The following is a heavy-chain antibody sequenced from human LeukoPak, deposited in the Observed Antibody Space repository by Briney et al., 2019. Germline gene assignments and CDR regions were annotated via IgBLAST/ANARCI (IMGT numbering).Heavy chain of an antibody. CDR2: INPSGGST. J-gene: IGHJ3*02. CDR3: ARDRFGGTMVRGVIRLNAFDI. CDR1: GYTFTSYY. V-gene: IGHV1-46*01. D-gene: IGHD3-10*01. Sequence: VASVKVSCKASGYTFTSYYMHWVRQAPGQGLEWMGIINPSGGSTSYAQKFQGRVTMTRATSTSTVYMELSSLRSEDTAVYYCARDRFGGTMVRGVIRLNAFDIWGQGTMVTVSS.